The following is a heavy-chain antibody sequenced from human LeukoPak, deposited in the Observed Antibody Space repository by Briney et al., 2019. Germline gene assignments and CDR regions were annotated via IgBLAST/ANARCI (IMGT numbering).Heavy chain of an antibody. CDR3: ARDQYCSGGSCYSVYFDY. D-gene: IGHD2-15*01. V-gene: IGHV1-69*01. Sequence: SVKVSCKASGGTFSSYAISWVRQAPGQGLEWVGGIIPIFGAANYAQKFQGRVTITADESTSTAYMELSSLRSEDTAVYYCARDQYCSGGSCYSVYFDYWGQGTLVTVSS. CDR2: IIPIFGAA. CDR1: GGTFSSYA. J-gene: IGHJ4*02.